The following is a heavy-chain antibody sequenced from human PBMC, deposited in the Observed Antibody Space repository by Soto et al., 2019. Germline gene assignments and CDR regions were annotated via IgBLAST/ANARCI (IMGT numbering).Heavy chain of an antibody. D-gene: IGHD2-2*01. Sequence: PGGSLRLSXAASGFTFSSYAMSWVRQAPGKGLEWVSAISGSGGSTYYADSVKGRFTISRDNSKNTLYLQMNSLRAEDTAVYYCAKDDIVVVPAATVDYWGQGTLVTVSS. CDR3: AKDDIVVVPAATVDY. CDR2: ISGSGGST. CDR1: GFTFSSYA. J-gene: IGHJ4*02. V-gene: IGHV3-23*01.